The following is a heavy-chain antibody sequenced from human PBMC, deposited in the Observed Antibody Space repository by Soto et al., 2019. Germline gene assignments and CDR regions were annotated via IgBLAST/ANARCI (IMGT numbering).Heavy chain of an antibody. D-gene: IGHD6-6*01. CDR1: VGSISSDANF. Sequence: SETLSLTCTFSVGSISSDANFWSWIRQLPGRGLEWIGYISYTGRTYYTPSLNSRLTISLDTSKNLFSLRLSAVTAADTAVHFCARGSFSSSSSWFDPWGQGTMVTVSS. V-gene: IGHV4-31*03. CDR3: ARGSFSSSSSWFDP. CDR2: ISYTGRT. J-gene: IGHJ5*02.